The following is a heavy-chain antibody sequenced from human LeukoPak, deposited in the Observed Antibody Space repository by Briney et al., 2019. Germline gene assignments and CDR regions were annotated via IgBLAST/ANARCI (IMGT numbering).Heavy chain of an antibody. D-gene: IGHD3-16*01. CDR2: ISPTGHTI. CDR3: ARDGRLAKVEGEDYYYDGMDV. J-gene: IGHJ6*02. V-gene: IGHV3-11*01. Sequence: GGSLRLSCAASGFTFTDYYMSWVRQAPGKGLEWISYISPTGHTIYYADSVKGRFTISRDNTKNSLYLQMNRLRAEDTALYYFARDGRLAKVEGEDYYYDGMDVWGQGTTVIVSS. CDR1: GFTFTDYY.